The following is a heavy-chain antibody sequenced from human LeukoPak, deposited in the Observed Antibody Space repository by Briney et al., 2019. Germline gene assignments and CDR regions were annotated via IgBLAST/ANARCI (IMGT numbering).Heavy chain of an antibody. J-gene: IGHJ4*02. D-gene: IGHD2-15*01. V-gene: IGHV3-53*01. CDR2: FYSGGSR. Sequence: GGSLRLSCAASGFTVSSNYMSWVRQAPGKGLEWVSVFYSGGSRYYADSVKGRFTISRDNSKNTLYLQMNSLRAEDTSVYYCARDRGYCSGGSCYSEIPDYWGQGTLVTVSS. CDR3: ARDRGYCSGGSCYSEIPDY. CDR1: GFTVSSNY.